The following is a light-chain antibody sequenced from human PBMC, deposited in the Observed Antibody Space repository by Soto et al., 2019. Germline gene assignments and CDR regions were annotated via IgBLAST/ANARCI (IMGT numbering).Light chain of an antibody. Sequence: QSVLTQSPSTSGTPGQRVTISCSGRGSNIGTNTINWYQHLPEAAPKLLIYSNDQRPSGVPDRFSGSKSGTSASLAISGLQSEDEGDYFCQSYDTSPVFGGGTKLTVL. V-gene: IGLV1-44*01. CDR1: GSNIGTNT. CDR2: SND. J-gene: IGLJ2*01. CDR3: QSYDTSPV.